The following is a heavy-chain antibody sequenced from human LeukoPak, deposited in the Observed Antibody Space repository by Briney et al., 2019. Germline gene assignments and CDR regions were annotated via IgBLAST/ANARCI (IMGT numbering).Heavy chain of an antibody. J-gene: IGHJ4*02. CDR3: ARDYDSSGYCDY. CDR1: GYTFTSYY. CDR2: INPSGGST. Sequence: ASVKVSCKASGYTFTSYYMHWVRQAPGQGLEWMGIINPSGGSTSYAQKLQGRVTMTTDTSTSTAYMELRSLRSDDTAVYYCARDYDSSGYCDYWGQGTLVTVSS. V-gene: IGHV1-46*01. D-gene: IGHD3-22*01.